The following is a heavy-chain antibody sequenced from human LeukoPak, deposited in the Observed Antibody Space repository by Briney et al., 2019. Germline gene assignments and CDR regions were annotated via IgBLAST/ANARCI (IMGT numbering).Heavy chain of an antibody. CDR3: AKDSDRTLDY. V-gene: IGHV3-30*02. J-gene: IGHJ4*02. CDR1: GFTFSSYG. Sequence: PGGSLRLSCAASGFTFSSYGMHWVRQAPGKGLEWVAFIRYDGSNKYYADSVKGRFTISRDNSKNTLYLQMNSPRAEDTAVYYCAKDSDRTLDYWGQGTLVTVSP. CDR2: IRYDGSNK. D-gene: IGHD1-26*01.